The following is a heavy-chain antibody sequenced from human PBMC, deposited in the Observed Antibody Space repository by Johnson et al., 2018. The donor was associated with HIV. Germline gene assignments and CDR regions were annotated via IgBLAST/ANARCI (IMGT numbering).Heavy chain of an antibody. CDR2: ISSNGIGT. V-gene: IGHV3-64*01. D-gene: IGHD3-10*01. CDR3: ARSRGPMRKDAFDI. CDR1: GFTFSNFA. J-gene: IGHJ3*02. Sequence: EVQLVESGGGVVQPGRSLRLSCAVSGFTFSNFAMHWVRQAPGKGLEYVSAISSNGIGTYYANSVDGRFTISRDNDKNTLYLEMGSLRVEDMAVYYCARSRGPMRKDAFDIWGQGTKVTVSS.